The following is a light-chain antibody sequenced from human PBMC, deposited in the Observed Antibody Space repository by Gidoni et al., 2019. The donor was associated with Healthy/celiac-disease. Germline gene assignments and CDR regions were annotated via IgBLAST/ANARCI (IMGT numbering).Light chain of an antibody. J-gene: IGKJ5*01. Sequence: DIQMTQSPSSLSASVGDRVTITCRASQSISSYLNWYQQKPGKAPKLLIYAASSLRSGVPSRFSGSGSETAFTLTIRSLQPVDFATCYCHQSYSTPITFGQGTRLEIK. CDR1: QSISSY. V-gene: IGKV1-39*01. CDR2: AAS. CDR3: HQSYSTPIT.